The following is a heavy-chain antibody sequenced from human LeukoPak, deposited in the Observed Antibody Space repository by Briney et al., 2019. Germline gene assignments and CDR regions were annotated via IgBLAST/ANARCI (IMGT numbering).Heavy chain of an antibody. CDR1: GFTFSSYA. CDR3: ASPIQGY. V-gene: IGHV3-30-3*01. D-gene: IGHD5-24*01. J-gene: IGHJ4*02. CDR2: ISYDGSNK. Sequence: AGGSLRLSCAASGFTFSSYAMHWVRQAPGKGLEWVAVISYDGSNKYYADSVKGRFTISRDNSKNTLYLQMSSLRAEDTAVYYCASPIQGYWGQGTLVTVSS.